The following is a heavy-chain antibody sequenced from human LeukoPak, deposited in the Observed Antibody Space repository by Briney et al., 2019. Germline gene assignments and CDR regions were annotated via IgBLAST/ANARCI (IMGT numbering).Heavy chain of an antibody. D-gene: IGHD3-16*02. CDR2: IYVTGT. V-gene: IGHV4-59*08. CDR1: GGSIGTYY. CDR3: ARHIGGGIEDMDV. J-gene: IGHJ6*03. Sequence: SETLSLTYTVSGGSIGTYYWSWIRQSPGKGLEWIGYIYVTGTRYNPYFQSRVTISVDRSRNQFFLKISSVTAADTAVYYCARHIGGGIEDMDVWGKGTKVIVSS.